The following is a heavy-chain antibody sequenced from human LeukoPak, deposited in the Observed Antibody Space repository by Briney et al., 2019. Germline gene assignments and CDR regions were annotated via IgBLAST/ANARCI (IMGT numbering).Heavy chain of an antibody. CDR3: AKETDAFDI. CDR1: GFTFDDYA. J-gene: IGHJ3*02. CDR2: ISWNSGSI. V-gene: IGHV3-9*01. Sequence: PGRSLRLSCAASGFTFDDYAMHWVRQAPGKGLEWVSGISWNSGSIGYADSVKGRFTISRDNAKNSLYLQMNSLRAEDTALYYCAKETDAFDIWGQGTMATVSS.